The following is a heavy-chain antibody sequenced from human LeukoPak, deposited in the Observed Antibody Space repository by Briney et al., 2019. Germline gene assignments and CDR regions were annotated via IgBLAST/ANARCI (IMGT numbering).Heavy chain of an antibody. V-gene: IGHV3-7*01. Sequence: GGSLRLSCAASGFTFSSYWMSWVRQAPGKGLEWVANIKQDGSEKYYVDSVKGRFTISRDNAKNSLYLQMNSLRAEDTAVYYCARSAAGHQYYFDYWGQGTLVTVSS. CDR1: GFTFSSYW. J-gene: IGHJ4*02. CDR2: IKQDGSEK. CDR3: ARSAAGHQYYFDY. D-gene: IGHD2-2*01.